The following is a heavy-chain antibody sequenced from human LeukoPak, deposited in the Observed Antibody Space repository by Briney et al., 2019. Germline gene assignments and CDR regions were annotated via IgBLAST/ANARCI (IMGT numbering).Heavy chain of an antibody. D-gene: IGHD6-13*01. J-gene: IGHJ4*02. V-gene: IGHV3-66*01. Sequence: GGSLRLSCAASGFTVSSNYMSWVRQAPGKGLEWVSVIYSGGSTKYADFVKGRFSISRDNSKNTLYLQMNSLRAEDTAVYYCARGPSSSWSPVDYWGQGTLVTVSS. CDR3: ARGPSSSWSPVDY. CDR2: IYSGGST. CDR1: GFTVSSNY.